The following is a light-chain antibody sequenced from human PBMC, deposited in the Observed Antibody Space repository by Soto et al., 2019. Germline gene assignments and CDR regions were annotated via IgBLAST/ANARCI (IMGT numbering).Light chain of an antibody. CDR1: QSVSSY. J-gene: IGKJ5*01. CDR3: QQRSNWPRFSIT. CDR2: DAS. Sequence: EIVLTQSPATLSLSPGERATLSCRASQSVSSYLAWYQQKPGQAPRLLIYDASNRATGIPARFSGSGSGTDLTLTISSLEPEDFAVYYCQQRSNWPRFSITFGQGTRMEI. V-gene: IGKV3-11*01.